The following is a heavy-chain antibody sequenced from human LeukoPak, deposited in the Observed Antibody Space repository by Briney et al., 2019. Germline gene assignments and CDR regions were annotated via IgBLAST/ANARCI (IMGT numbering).Heavy chain of an antibody. CDR1: SYTFTNYA. V-gene: IGHV1-18*01. D-gene: IGHD3-3*01. J-gene: IGHJ5*02. Sequence: ASAKVSCKASSYTFTNYAFTWVRQAPGQGLEWMGWISAYNGNTNYAQKLQGRVTMTTDTSTSTAHMELRSLRSDDTAVYYCARGLEWLTRRHTWFDPWGQGTLVTVSS. CDR2: ISAYNGNT. CDR3: ARGLEWLTRRHTWFDP.